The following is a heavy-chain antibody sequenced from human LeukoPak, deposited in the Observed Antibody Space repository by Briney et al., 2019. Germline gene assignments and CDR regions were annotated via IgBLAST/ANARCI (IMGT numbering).Heavy chain of an antibody. Sequence: PSETLSLTCTVSGGSISSSSYYWGWIRQPPGKGLEWIGSIYYSGSTYYNPSLKSRVTISVDTSKNQFSLKLSSVTAADTAVYYCARDKKVPSWSFFDYWGQGTLVTVSS. D-gene: IGHD2-15*01. V-gene: IGHV4-39*07. CDR2: IYYSGST. CDR1: GGSISSSSYY. J-gene: IGHJ4*02. CDR3: ARDKKVPSWSFFDY.